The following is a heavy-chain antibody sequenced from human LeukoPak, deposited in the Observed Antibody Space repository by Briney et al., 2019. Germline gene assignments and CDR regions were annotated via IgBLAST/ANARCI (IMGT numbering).Heavy chain of an antibody. CDR1: GGSISSSSYY. CDR3: ASQGYGDYGDWFDP. D-gene: IGHD4-17*01. Sequence: SETLSLTCTVSGGSISSSSYYWSWIRQPPGKGLEWIGYIYYSGSTNYNPSLKSRVTISVDTSKNQFSLKLSSVTAADTAVYYCASQGYGDYGDWFDPWGQGTLVTVSS. J-gene: IGHJ5*02. V-gene: IGHV4-61*01. CDR2: IYYSGST.